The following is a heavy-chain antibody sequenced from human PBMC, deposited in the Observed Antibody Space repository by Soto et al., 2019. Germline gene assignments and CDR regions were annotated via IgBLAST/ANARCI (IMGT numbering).Heavy chain of an antibody. CDR2: IYYSGGT. D-gene: IGHD2-2*01. CDR3: ARRAAMPYYYYYYMDV. J-gene: IGHJ6*03. Sequence: SETLSLTCTVSGGSISSYYWSWIRQPPGKGLEWIGYIYYSGGTNYNPSLKSRVTISVDTSKNQFSLKLSSVTAADTAVYYCARRAAMPYYYYYYMDVWGKGTTVTVSS. CDR1: GGSISSYY. V-gene: IGHV4-59*08.